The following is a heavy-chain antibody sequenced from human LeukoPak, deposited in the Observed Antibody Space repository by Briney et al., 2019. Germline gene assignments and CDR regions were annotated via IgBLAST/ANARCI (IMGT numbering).Heavy chain of an antibody. CDR1: GGSFSGYY. CDR3: ARFTHGRVTFFYYMDV. Sequence: SETLSLTCAVYGGSFSGYYWSWIRQPPGKGLEWIGEINHSGSTNYNPSLKSRVTISVDTSKNQFSLKRSSVTAADTAVYYCARFTHGRVTFFYYMDVWGKGTTVTVSS. D-gene: IGHD3-3*01. J-gene: IGHJ6*03. V-gene: IGHV4-34*01. CDR2: INHSGST.